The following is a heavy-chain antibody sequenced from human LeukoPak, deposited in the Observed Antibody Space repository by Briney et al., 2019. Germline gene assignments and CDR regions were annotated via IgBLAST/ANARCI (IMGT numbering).Heavy chain of an antibody. CDR1: GFIFSGYW. Sequence: GSLRLSCAASGFIFSGYWMSWVRQAPGKGLEWVANMRQDGNENYYVDSVKGRFTISRDNAKSSLYLQMNSLRAGDTAVYYCATHSGWRFDYWGQGTLVTVSS. J-gene: IGHJ4*02. CDR3: ATHSGWRFDY. D-gene: IGHD6-19*01. CDR2: MRQDGNEN. V-gene: IGHV3-7*01.